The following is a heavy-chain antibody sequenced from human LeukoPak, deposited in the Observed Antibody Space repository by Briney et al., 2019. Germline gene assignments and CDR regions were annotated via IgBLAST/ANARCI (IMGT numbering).Heavy chain of an antibody. CDR2: ISGSGGST. Sequence: GGSLRLSCAASGFTFSSYAMSWVRQAPGKGLEWVSAISGSGGSTYYADPVKGRFTISRDNSKNTLYLQMNSLRAEDTAVYYCAKDRYSSSWASDFDYWGQGTLVTVSS. J-gene: IGHJ4*02. V-gene: IGHV3-23*01. CDR3: AKDRYSSSWASDFDY. D-gene: IGHD6-13*01. CDR1: GFTFSSYA.